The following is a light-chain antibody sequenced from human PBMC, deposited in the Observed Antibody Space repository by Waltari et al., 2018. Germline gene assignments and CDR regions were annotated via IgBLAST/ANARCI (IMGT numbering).Light chain of an antibody. J-gene: IGLJ3*02. CDR3: NSYTGSSSWV. CDR1: SSAVGFYNY. V-gene: IGLV2-14*01. CDR2: YVS. Sequence: QSALTQPASVSGSPGQSITISCTGTSSAVGFYNYVSWYQQHPGKAPKLIIYYVSERPSGVSDRFSGSKSGNTASLTISGLQAEDEADYYCNSYTGSSSWVFGGGTKLAVL.